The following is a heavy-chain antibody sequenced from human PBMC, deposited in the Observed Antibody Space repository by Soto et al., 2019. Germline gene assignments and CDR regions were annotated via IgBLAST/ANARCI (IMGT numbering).Heavy chain of an antibody. CDR2: IYYSGST. J-gene: IGHJ1*01. V-gene: IGHV4-59*01. D-gene: IGHD6-13*01. Sequence: QVQLQESGPGLVKPSETLSLTCTVSGGSISSYYWSWIRQPPGKGLEWIGYIYYSGSTNYNPSLKSRVTISVDTSKNQFSLKLSSVTAADTAVYYCASSYSSSWYDVYFQHWGQGTLVTVSS. CDR3: ASSYSSSWYDVYFQH. CDR1: GGSISSYY.